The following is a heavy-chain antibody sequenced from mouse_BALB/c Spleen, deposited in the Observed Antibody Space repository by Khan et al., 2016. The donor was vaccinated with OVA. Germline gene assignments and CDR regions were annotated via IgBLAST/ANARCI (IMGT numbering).Heavy chain of an antibody. D-gene: IGHD2-13*01. CDR1: GFSFCNYA. CDR2: ISSGDIT. Sequence: EVQLVESGGGLVKPGGSLKLSCAASGFSFCNYAMSWVRQIPEKRLVWVASISSGDITYYPDSVQGRFTISRDNSRNMLYLQMSGLWSECTAMYYCAGDYWFAYWGQGTLDTVS. CDR3: AGDYWFAY. V-gene: IGHV5-6-5*01. J-gene: IGHJ3*01.